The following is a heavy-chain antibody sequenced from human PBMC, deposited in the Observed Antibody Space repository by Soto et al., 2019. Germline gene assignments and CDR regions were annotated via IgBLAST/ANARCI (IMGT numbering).Heavy chain of an antibody. D-gene: IGHD3-22*01. CDR1: GYSFTSYW. CDR2: IYPGDSDT. J-gene: IGHJ3*02. Sequence: GESLKISCKGSGYSFTSYWIGWVRQMPGKGLEWMGIIYPGDSDTRYSPSFQGQVTISADKSISTAYLQWSSLKASDTAMYYCARRYPYDSSGYRAFDIWGQGTMVTVSS. CDR3: ARRYPYDSSGYRAFDI. V-gene: IGHV5-51*01.